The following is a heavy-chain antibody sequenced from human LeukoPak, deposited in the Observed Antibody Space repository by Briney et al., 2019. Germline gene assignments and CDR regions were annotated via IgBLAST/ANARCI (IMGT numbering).Heavy chain of an antibody. D-gene: IGHD2-15*01. Sequence: ASVKVSCKASAYTFTSYGISWVRQAPGQGLEWMGWISAYNGNTNYAQKLQGRVTMTTDTSTSTAYMELRSLRSDDTAVYYCARLAPDIVVVVAATGWFDPWGQGTLVTVSS. J-gene: IGHJ5*02. V-gene: IGHV1-18*01. CDR3: ARLAPDIVVVVAATGWFDP. CDR1: AYTFTSYG. CDR2: ISAYNGNT.